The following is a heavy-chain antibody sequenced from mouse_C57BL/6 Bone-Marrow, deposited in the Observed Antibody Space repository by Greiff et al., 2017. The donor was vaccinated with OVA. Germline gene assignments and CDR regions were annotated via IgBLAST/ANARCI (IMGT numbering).Heavy chain of an antibody. Sequence: QVQLQQSGAELVRPGTSVKVSCTASGYAFTNYLIEWVQQRPGQGLEWIGVINPGSGGTNYTEKFKGKATLTADKSSITAYMQLGCLTSEDSAVYSCAVAMDYWGQGTSVTVSS. J-gene: IGHJ4*01. CDR3: AVAMDY. V-gene: IGHV1-54*01. CDR2: INPGSGGT. CDR1: GYAFTNYL.